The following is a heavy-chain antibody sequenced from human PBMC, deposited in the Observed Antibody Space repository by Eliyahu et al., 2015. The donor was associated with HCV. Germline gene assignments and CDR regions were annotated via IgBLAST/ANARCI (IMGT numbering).Heavy chain of an antibody. V-gene: IGHV3-48*02. D-gene: IGHD3-3*01. CDR3: ARAYLRVFGVPTGFDY. CDR1: GFTFKXYX. J-gene: IGHJ4*02. Sequence: EVQLGESGGGLVQAGGSLRLSCGASGFTFKXYXLNWXRXAPGKGMEWVSYISSSSXTIYYADSVKGRFTISRDNAKNSLYLQMNSLRDEDTAVYYCARAYLRVFGVPTGFDYWGQGTMVTVSS. CDR2: ISSSSXTI.